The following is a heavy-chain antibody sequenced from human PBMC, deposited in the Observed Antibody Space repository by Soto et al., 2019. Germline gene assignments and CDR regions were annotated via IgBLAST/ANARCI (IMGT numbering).Heavy chain of an antibody. CDR2: IEVSDSYT. CDR1: GYSFTSYW. V-gene: IGHV5-10-1*01. D-gene: IGHD4-17*01. J-gene: IGHJ4*02. CDR3: ARHKGPYNDYDTVDS. Sequence: PGESLKISCKGSGYSFTSYWVTWVRQVPGKGLEWMGKIEVSDSYTNYNPSFQGHVTISSDVSTSTAFLQWSSLQASDTAIYFCARHKGPYNDYDTVDSWGQGTQVTVSS.